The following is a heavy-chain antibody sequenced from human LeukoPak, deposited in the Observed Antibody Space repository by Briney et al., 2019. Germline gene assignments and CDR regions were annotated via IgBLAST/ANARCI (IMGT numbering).Heavy chain of an antibody. D-gene: IGHD2-2*01. CDR1: GFTFSTYW. J-gene: IGHJ4*02. V-gene: IGHV3-74*01. Sequence: GRSLRLSWAASGFTFSTYWMHWVRHDPGAGLVWVSFINSDGSSTNYADSVKGRFTISRNNAKNTLYLQMNSLRAEYTAVYYCATDVPAVTIFGYWGQGTLVTVSS. CDR2: INSDGSST. CDR3: ATDVPAVTIFGY.